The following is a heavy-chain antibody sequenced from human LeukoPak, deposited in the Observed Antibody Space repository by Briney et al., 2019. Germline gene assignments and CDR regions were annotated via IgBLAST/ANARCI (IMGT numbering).Heavy chain of an antibody. CDR2: IYYSGST. D-gene: IGHD6-13*01. V-gene: IGHV4-39*07. CDR1: GGSISSSSYY. CDR3: ARIAHPEYFQH. Sequence: SETLSLTCTVSGGSISSSSYYWGWIRQPPGKGLEWIGSIYYSGSTYYNPSLKSRVTISVDTSKNQFSLKLSSVTAADTAVYYCARIAHPEYFQHWGQGTLVTVSS. J-gene: IGHJ1*01.